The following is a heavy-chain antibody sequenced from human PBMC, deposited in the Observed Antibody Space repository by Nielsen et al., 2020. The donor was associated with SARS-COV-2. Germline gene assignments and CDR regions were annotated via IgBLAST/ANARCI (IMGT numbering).Heavy chain of an antibody. V-gene: IGHV3-33*01. J-gene: IGHJ4*02. CDR2: IWYDGSNK. CDR3: ARGGYYDSSGYSDFDY. D-gene: IGHD3-22*01. Sequence: GGSLRLSCAASGFTFSSYGMHWVRQAPGKGLEWVAVIWYDGSNKYYADSVKGRFTISRDNSKNTLYLQMNSLRAEDTAVYYCARGGYYDSSGYSDFDYWGQGTLVTVSS. CDR1: GFTFSSYG.